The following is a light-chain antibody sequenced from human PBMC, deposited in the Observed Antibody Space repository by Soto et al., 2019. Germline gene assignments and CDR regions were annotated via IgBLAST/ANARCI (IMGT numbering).Light chain of an antibody. V-gene: IGLV2-14*01. CDR1: SSDVGGYNY. CDR3: SSSTSSSTGV. J-gene: IGLJ1*01. CDR2: DVS. Sequence: QSALTQPASVSGSPGQSITISCTGTSSDVGGYNYVSWYQQHPGKAPKLMIYDVSNRPSGVSNRFSGSKSGNTASLTISGLKYEDEADYYCSSSTSSSTGVFGTGTKVXVL.